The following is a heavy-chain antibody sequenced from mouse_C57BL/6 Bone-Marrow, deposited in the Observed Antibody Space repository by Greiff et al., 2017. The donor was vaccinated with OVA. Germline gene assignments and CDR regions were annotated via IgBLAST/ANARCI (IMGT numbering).Heavy chain of an antibody. CDR1: GYAFTNYL. J-gene: IGHJ3*01. Sequence: QVQLQQSGAELVRPGTSVKVSCKASGYAFTNYLIEWVKQRPGQGLEWIGVINPGSGGTNYNEKFKGKATLTADKSSSTAYMQLSSLTSEDSAVYFCARNPLITTVGGGFAYWGQGTLVTVSA. CDR3: ARNPLITTVGGGFAY. CDR2: INPGSGGT. V-gene: IGHV1-54*01. D-gene: IGHD1-1*01.